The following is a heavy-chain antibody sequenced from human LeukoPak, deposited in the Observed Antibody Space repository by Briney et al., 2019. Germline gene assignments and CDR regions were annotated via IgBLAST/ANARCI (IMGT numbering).Heavy chain of an antibody. CDR2: ITGSGTST. CDR1: GFTFSSYA. CDR3: TKARFGSGTYSAYDF. Sequence: GGSLRLSCAASGFTFSSYAMTWVRQGPGKGLERVSTITGSGTSTFYADSVKGRFTISRDTSKTTLHLQMNSLRADDTAIYYCTKARFGSGTYSAYDFWGQGTMVTVSS. V-gene: IGHV3-23*01. J-gene: IGHJ3*01. D-gene: IGHD3-10*01.